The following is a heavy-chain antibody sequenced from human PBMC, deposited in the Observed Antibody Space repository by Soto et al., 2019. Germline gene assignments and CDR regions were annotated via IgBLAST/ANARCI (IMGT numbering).Heavy chain of an antibody. CDR3: ASGSGSHDY. Sequence: XVKVSCKASGDTLTIYVISWVRQAPGQRLEWIXWISAXNGNKNYAQKLXGRDTITTATSTSTAYTELRTPRSDDTAVYYCASGSGSHDYWGQGTLVTVYS. V-gene: IGHV1-18*01. D-gene: IGHD3-10*01. CDR1: GDTLTIYV. J-gene: IGHJ4*02. CDR2: ISAXNGNK.